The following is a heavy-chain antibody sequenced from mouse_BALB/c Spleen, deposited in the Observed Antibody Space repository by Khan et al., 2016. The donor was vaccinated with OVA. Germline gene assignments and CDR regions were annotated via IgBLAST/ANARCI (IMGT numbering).Heavy chain of an antibody. Sequence: VQLKQSGAELARPGALVKMSCKASGFNFNDYFILWVKQRPEQGLEWIGWIDPGNDYTIYNPKFQDKASLTSDKSSNTAYLQLSSLTSEDSAVYYCARDGFPWWFAYWGQGTLVTVSA. CDR1: GFNFNDYF. J-gene: IGHJ3*01. CDR2: IDPGNDYT. CDR3: ARDGFPWWFAY. V-gene: IGHV14-1*02. D-gene: IGHD2-3*01.